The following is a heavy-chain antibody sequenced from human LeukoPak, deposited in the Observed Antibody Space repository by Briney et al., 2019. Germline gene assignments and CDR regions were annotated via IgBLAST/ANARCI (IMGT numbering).Heavy chain of an antibody. D-gene: IGHD1-26*01. J-gene: IGHJ3*02. CDR2: IYYSGST. V-gene: IGHV4-59*01. CDR1: GGSISSYY. Sequence: PSETLSLACTVSGGSISSYYWSWIRQPPGKGLEWIGYIYYSGSTNYNPSLKSRVTISVDTSKNQFSLKLSSVTAADTAVYYCARDPSGGSDAFDIWGQGTMVTVSS. CDR3: ARDPSGGSDAFDI.